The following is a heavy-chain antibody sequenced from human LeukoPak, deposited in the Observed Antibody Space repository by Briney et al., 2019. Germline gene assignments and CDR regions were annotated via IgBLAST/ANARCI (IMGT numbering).Heavy chain of an antibody. CDR2: IYTSGST. J-gene: IGHJ4*02. V-gene: IGHV4-61*02. D-gene: IGHD2-21*02. Sequence: PSETLSLTCTVSGGSISSGSYYWSWIRQPAGKGLEWIGRIYTSGSTNYNPSLKSRVTISVDTSKNQFSLKLSSVTAADTAVYYCARRCGGDCYAGGFDYWGQGTLVTVSS. CDR3: ARRCGGDCYAGGFDY. CDR1: GGSISSGSYY.